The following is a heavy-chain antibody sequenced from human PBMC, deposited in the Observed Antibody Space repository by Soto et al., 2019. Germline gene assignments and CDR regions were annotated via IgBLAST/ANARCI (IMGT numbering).Heavy chain of an antibody. D-gene: IGHD1-26*01. Sequence: QVQLVQSGAEVKKPGASVKVSCKASGYTFVSYGISWVRQAPGQVLEWMGWISGYNGNTNYAQKLQGRITMTTDTSTTTAYMELRSLRSDDTAVYYCARGWSSLNYFDPWGQVALVTVSA. J-gene: IGHJ5*02. CDR3: ARGWSSLNYFDP. CDR2: ISGYNGNT. V-gene: IGHV1-18*04. CDR1: GYTFVSYG.